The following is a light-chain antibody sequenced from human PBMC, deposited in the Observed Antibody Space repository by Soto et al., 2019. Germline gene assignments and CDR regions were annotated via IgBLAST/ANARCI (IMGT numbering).Light chain of an antibody. J-gene: IGKJ1*01. Sequence: DIQMTQSPSTLSGSVGDRVTITCRASQTISSWLAWYQQKPGKAPKLLIYKASTLKSGVPSRFSGSGSGTEFTLTISGLQPDDFATYYCQHYNSYSEAFGQGT. CDR3: QHYNSYSEA. V-gene: IGKV1-5*03. CDR2: KAS. CDR1: QTISSW.